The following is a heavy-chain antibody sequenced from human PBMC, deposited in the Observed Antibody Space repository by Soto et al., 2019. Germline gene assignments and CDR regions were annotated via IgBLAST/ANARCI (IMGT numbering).Heavy chain of an antibody. Sequence: VGSVKVSCKASGYPFTSYDINLVREATGQGLEWMGWMNPNSGNTGYAQKFQGRVTMTRSTSISTAYMELSSLRSEDTAVDYCARGGDYYDSSDYYRPFDYWGQGTMVTVSS. J-gene: IGHJ4*02. V-gene: IGHV1-8*01. D-gene: IGHD3-22*01. CDR3: ARGGDYYDSSDYYRPFDY. CDR2: MNPNSGNT. CDR1: GYPFTSYD.